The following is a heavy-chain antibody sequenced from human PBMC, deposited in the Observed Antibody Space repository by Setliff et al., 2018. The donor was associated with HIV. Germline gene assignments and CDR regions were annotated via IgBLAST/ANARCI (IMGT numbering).Heavy chain of an antibody. CDR3: ARDGADYNFRSGTHTLDI. J-gene: IGHJ1*01. CDR1: ADTFTNCL. D-gene: IGHD3-3*01. Sequence: ASVKVSCKASADTFTNCLINWVRQAPGQGLEWMGWSNTDSGTPTYAQAFTGRFVFSLDTSVSTAFLQITSLKAEDTAVYYCARDGADYNFRSGTHTLDIWGQGTLVAGSS. V-gene: IGHV7-4-1*02. CDR2: SNTDSGTP.